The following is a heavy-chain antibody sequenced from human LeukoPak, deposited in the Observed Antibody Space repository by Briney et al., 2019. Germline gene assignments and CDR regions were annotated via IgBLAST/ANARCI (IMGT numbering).Heavy chain of an antibody. Sequence: SETLSLTCTVSGGSISSYYWSWIRQPPGKGLEWIGYIYYSGSTNYNPSLKSRVTIPVDTSKNQFSLKLSSVTAADTAVYYCARDRRIAAAGTYYYGMDVWGQGTTVTVSS. CDR3: ARDRRIAAAGTYYYGMDV. D-gene: IGHD6-13*01. V-gene: IGHV4-59*01. J-gene: IGHJ6*02. CDR2: IYYSGST. CDR1: GGSISSYY.